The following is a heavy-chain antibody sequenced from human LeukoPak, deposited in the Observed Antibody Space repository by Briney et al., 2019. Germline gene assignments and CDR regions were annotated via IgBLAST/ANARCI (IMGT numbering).Heavy chain of an antibody. CDR3: ARGYCSSTSCCHDAFDI. CDR1: GFTFNTYW. V-gene: IGHV3-53*01. CDR2: IYSGGST. J-gene: IGHJ3*02. Sequence: GGSLRLSCAASGFTFNTYWMGWVRQAPGKGLEWVSVIYSGGSTYYADSVKGQFTISRDNSKNTLYLQMNSLRAEDTAVYYCARGYCSSTSCCHDAFDIWGQGTMVTVSS. D-gene: IGHD2-2*01.